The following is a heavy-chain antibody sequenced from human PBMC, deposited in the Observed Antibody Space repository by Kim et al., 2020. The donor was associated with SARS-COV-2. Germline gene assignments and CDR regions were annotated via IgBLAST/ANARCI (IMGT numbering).Heavy chain of an antibody. CDR2: IYYSGDT. J-gene: IGHJ5*02. Sequence: SETLSLTCTVSGDSISGYYWSWIRQPPKKGLEWIGYIYYSGDTKYNPSLKSRVTMSVDTSKNQFSLKLNSVTAADTAVYYCARDNYYGSGSNWFDPWGQG. V-gene: IGHV4-59*13. CDR1: GDSISGYY. D-gene: IGHD3-10*01. CDR3: ARDNYYGSGSNWFDP.